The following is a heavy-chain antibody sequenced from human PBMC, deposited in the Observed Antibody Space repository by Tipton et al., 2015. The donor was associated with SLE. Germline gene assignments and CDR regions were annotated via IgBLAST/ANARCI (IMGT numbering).Heavy chain of an antibody. Sequence: TLSLTRTVSGVSINSHYWTWIRQPPGKGLEWIGFIHHSGNTKYNTSLESRVTMSIDTSKNQFSLRLTSMIAADTAVYYCARVFDWYHAFDIWGQGTMVTVSS. J-gene: IGHJ3*02. CDR3: ARVFDWYHAFDI. CDR1: GVSINSHY. D-gene: IGHD3-9*01. V-gene: IGHV4-59*11. CDR2: IHHSGNT.